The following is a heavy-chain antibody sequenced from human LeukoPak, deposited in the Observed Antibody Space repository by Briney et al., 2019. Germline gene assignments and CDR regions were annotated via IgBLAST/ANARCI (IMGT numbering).Heavy chain of an antibody. Sequence: SETLSPTCTVSGDSISSYYWSWIRQPPGKGLEWIGYVYYTGSTNHNPSLRSRVTISVDTSNNQFSLKMRSVTAADTAVYYCARARIAVSYFDYWGQGALVTVSS. J-gene: IGHJ4*02. V-gene: IGHV4-59*01. CDR2: VYYTGST. CDR3: ARARIAVSYFDY. D-gene: IGHD6-6*01. CDR1: GDSISSYY.